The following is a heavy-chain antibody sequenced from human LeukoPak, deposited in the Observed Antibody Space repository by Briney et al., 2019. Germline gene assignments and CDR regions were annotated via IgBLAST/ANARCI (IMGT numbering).Heavy chain of an antibody. V-gene: IGHV1-46*01. J-gene: IGHJ4*02. D-gene: IGHD3-22*01. Sequence: ASVKVSCTASGYTFTSYYMHWVRQAPGQGLEWMGIINPSGGSTSYAQKFQGRVTMTRDTSTSTVYMELSSLRSEDTAVYYCARDPGDSSGYSGSFDYWGQGTLVTVSS. CDR2: INPSGGST. CDR1: GYTFTSYY. CDR3: ARDPGDSSGYSGSFDY.